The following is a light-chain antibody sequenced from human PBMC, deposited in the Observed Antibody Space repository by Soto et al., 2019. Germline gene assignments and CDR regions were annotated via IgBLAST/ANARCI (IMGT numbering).Light chain of an antibody. Sequence: QSVLTQPPSASGTPGQRVTISCSGSSSNIGSNYVYWYQQLPGTAPKLLIYRNNQRPSGVPDRFSGSKSGTSASLAISGLRSEDEADYYCAAWDDSLSGSSVFGTGTQLTVL. J-gene: IGLJ1*01. CDR1: SSNIGSNY. CDR3: AAWDDSLSGSSV. V-gene: IGLV1-47*01. CDR2: RNN.